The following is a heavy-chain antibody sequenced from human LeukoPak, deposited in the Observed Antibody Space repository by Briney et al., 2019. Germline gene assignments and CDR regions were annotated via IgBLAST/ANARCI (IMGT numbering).Heavy chain of an antibody. Sequence: GGSLTLSCAASGFTVSSKYMSWVRQAPGKGLEWVSVIYSGGTTYYADSVKGRFTISRDNSKNTLYLQMNSLRAEDTAVYYCATRISHGMDVWGQGTTVTVSS. V-gene: IGHV3-66*01. CDR2: IYSGGTT. D-gene: IGHD2/OR15-2a*01. CDR1: GFTVSSKY. CDR3: ATRISHGMDV. J-gene: IGHJ6*02.